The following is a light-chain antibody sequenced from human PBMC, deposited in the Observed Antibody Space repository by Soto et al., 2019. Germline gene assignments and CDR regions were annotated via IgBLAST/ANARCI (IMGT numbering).Light chain of an antibody. J-gene: IGKJ5*01. CDR3: QQYNNWPPIT. CDR2: AAS. Sequence: EILMTQSPATLSVSPGERATLSCRASQSIDTYLNWYQQKPGKAPKLLIYAASNLHSGVPSRFGGSGSGTDFTLTISSLQSEDFAVYYCQQYNNWPPITFGQGTRLEIK. CDR1: QSIDTY. V-gene: IGKV3-15*01.